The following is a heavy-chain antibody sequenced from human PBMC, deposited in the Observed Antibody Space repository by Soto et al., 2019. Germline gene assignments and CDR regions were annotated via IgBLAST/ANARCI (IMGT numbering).Heavy chain of an antibody. Sequence: QVQLQESGPGLVKPSQTLSLTCTVSGGSVSSGGYYWSWIRQHPGKGLEWIGYIYYSGSTYYNTSLKRRFTISVDTSQHRCSLKLSSVTAADTAVYYCARDGDRPYYYGMEVWGQGTTVTVS. CDR3: ARDGDRPYYYGMEV. CDR2: IYYSGST. CDR1: GGSVSSGGYY. D-gene: IGHD4-17*01. J-gene: IGHJ6*02. V-gene: IGHV4-31*03.